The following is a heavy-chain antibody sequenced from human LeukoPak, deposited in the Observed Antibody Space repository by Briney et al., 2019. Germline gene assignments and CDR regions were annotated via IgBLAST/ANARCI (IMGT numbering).Heavy chain of an antibody. CDR3: ARETYSSGWYSDY. CDR2: INSDGSTT. J-gene: IGHJ4*02. D-gene: IGHD6-13*01. Sequence: GSLRLSCVASGFTFSSYWMHWVLQVPGKGLVWVSRINSDGSTTSYADSVKGRFTISRDNAKNTLYLQMNSLRAEDTAVYYCARETYSSGWYSDYWGQGTLVTVSS. V-gene: IGHV3-74*01. CDR1: GFTFSSYW.